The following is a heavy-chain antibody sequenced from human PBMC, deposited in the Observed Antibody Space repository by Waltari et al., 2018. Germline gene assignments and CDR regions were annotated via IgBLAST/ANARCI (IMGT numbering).Heavy chain of an antibody. V-gene: IGHV3-23*01. CDR1: GFSFSTYA. CDR2: IRGRGDRT. CDR3: AKDRNAIFGDY. J-gene: IGHJ4*02. D-gene: IGHD3-3*01. Sequence: EVQLLESGGDLIPPGGSLRLSCPASGFSFSTYAMSWVRQAPGKGLEWVSTIRGRGDRTYYADSVKGRFTISRDNSKNTLYLQMNSLRAEDTAMYYCAKDRNAIFGDYWGQGTLVTVSS.